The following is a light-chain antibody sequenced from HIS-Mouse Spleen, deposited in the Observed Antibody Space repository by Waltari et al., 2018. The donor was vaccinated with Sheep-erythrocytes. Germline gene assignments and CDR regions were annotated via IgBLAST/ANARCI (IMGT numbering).Light chain of an antibody. Sequence: QSALTQPASVSGSPGQSITISCTGTSSDVGSYNLVSWYQQHPGKAPKLMIYEGSKRLSGVSNRFSGSKSGNTASLTISGLQAEDGADYYCCSYAGSSTPWVFGGGTKLAVL. CDR3: CSYAGSSTPWV. CDR1: SSDVGSYNL. V-gene: IGLV2-23*01. CDR2: EGS. J-gene: IGLJ3*02.